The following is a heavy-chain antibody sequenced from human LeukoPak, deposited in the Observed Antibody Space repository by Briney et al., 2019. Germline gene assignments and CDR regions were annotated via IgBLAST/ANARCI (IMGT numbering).Heavy chain of an antibody. J-gene: IGHJ5*02. CDR2: IYTSGSA. V-gene: IGHV4-4*07. D-gene: IGHD3-10*01. CDR3: ARHAWFGELSDNWFDP. Sequence: SETLSLTCTVSGVSISRYYWSWIRQPAGKGLEWIGRIYTSGSANNNPSLNSRVFMSVDTSKSQASLRLSSVTAADTAVYYCARHAWFGELSDNWFDPWGQGTLVTVSS. CDR1: GVSISRYY.